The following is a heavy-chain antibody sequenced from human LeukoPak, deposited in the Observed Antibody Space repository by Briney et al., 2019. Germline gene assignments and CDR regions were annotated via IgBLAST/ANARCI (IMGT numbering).Heavy chain of an antibody. Sequence: PGGSLRLSCAASGFTFSSYAMSWVRQAPGKGLEWVSAISGSGGSTYYADSMKGRFTISRDNSKNTLYLQMNSLRAEDTAVYYCAKPLDSGANPYWYFDLWGRGTLVTVSS. CDR2: ISGSGGST. V-gene: IGHV3-23*01. CDR1: GFTFSSYA. D-gene: IGHD4-17*01. J-gene: IGHJ2*01. CDR3: AKPLDSGANPYWYFDL.